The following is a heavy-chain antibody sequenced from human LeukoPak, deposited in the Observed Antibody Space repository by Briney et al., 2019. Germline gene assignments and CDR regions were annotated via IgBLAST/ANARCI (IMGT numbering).Heavy chain of an antibody. J-gene: IGHJ4*02. CDR2: IYPGDSDT. D-gene: IGHD6-13*01. CDR1: GYSFTSYW. V-gene: IGHV5-51*01. Sequence: GESLKISCKGSGYSFTSYWIAWVRQMPGKGLEWMGIIYPGDSDTRYSPSFQGQVTISADKSINTAYLEWSSLEASDTAMYYCARGIVASAGSRVYYFDYWGQGTLATVSS. CDR3: ARGIVASAGSRVYYFDY.